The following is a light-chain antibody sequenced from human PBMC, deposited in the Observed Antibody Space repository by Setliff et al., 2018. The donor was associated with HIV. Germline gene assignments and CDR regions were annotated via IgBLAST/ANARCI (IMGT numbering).Light chain of an antibody. Sequence: QSVLTQPASVSGSPGQSITVSCTGTSSDVGAFDFVSWYRQHPGKAPELMIYDVTNRPSGVSNRLSGSKSGNTASLTISGLQAEDEADYYCTSYANSDAFIFGTGTK. CDR2: DVT. J-gene: IGLJ1*01. CDR1: SSDVGAFDF. CDR3: TSYANSDAFI. V-gene: IGLV2-14*03.